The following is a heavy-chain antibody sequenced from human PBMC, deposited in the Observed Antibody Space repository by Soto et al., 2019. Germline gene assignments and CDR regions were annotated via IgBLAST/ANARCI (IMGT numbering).Heavy chain of an antibody. CDR1: GYTFTRYY. V-gene: IGHV1-46*03. CDR3: TRDSQFTETTGVMDV. J-gene: IGHJ6*02. Sequence: QVQLVQSGAEVKKPGASVKVSCKASGYTFTRYYVHWVRQAPGQGLEWMGIINPSGGTTSYAHKFQARVTMPRDTSPSTDYLQLSSLKSEDTAVYYCTRDSQFTETTGVMDVWGQGTAVTVS. CDR2: INPSGGTT. D-gene: IGHD4-4*01.